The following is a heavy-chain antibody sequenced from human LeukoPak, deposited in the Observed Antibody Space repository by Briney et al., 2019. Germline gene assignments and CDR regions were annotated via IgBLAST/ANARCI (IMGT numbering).Heavy chain of an antibody. D-gene: IGHD3-10*01. CDR1: GFTVSSNY. CDR2: IYSGGST. V-gene: IGHV3-53*01. J-gene: IGHJ4*02. CDR3: ARYYGSTDGTYYYDF. Sequence: GGSLRLSCAASGFTVSSNYMSWVRQAPGKGLEWVSVIYSGGSTYYADSVKGRFTISRDNSKNTLYLQMNSLRAEDTAVYYCARYYGSTDGTYYYDFWGQGALVTVSS.